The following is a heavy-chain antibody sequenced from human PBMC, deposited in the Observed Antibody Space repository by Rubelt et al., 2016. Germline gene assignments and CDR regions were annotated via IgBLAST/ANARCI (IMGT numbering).Heavy chain of an antibody. D-gene: IGHD3-10*01. Sequence: QVQLQESGPGLVKPSQTLSLTCTVSGGSISSGGYYWSWIRQHPGKGLEWIGYIYYSGSTYYNPSLKSRVTISVDTSENQFSLMLSSAHAPEPASDCCARDSGSGSCSINWFDPWGQGTLVTVSS. J-gene: IGHJ5*02. CDR2: IYYSGST. CDR3: ARDSGSGSCSINWFDP. CDR1: GGSISSGGYY. V-gene: IGHV4-31*03.